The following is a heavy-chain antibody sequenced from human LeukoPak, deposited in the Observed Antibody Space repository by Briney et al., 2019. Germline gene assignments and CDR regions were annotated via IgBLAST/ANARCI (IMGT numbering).Heavy chain of an antibody. CDR3: ATGDSSGYHSLDY. CDR1: GYTLTELS. Sequence: ASVKVSCKVSGYTLTELSMHWVRQAPGKGLEWMGGFDPEDGETIYAQKFQGRVTMTEDTSTDTAYMELNSLRSDDTAVYYCATGDSSGYHSLDYWGQGTLVTVSS. V-gene: IGHV1-24*01. CDR2: FDPEDGET. J-gene: IGHJ4*02. D-gene: IGHD3-22*01.